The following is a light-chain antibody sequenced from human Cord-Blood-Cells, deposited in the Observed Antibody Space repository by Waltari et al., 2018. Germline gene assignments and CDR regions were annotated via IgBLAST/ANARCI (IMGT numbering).Light chain of an antibody. V-gene: IGKV4-1*01. CDR1: QSVLYSSNNKNH. CDR3: QQYYSTPYS. CDR2: WAS. J-gene: IGKJ2*03. Sequence: DIVMTQSPDSLAVSLGERATINCKSSQSVLYSSNNKNHLAWYQQKQGQPPKLLIYWASTRESGVPDRFSGSGSGTDFTLTISSLQAEDVAVYYCQQYYSTPYSFGQGTKLEIK.